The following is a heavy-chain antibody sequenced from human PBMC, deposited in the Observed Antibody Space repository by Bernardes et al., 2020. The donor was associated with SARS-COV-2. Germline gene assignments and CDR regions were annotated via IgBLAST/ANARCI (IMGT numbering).Heavy chain of an antibody. J-gene: IGHJ4*02. CDR3: ARSHRDSSRYAYFYDN. CDR1: GFNFGFYG. CDR2: IWSDSSNR. D-gene: IGHD3-22*01. Sequence: GGSLRLSCVASGFNFGFYGMHWVRQAPGKGLEWVANIWSDSSNRYYADSVKGRFTISRDNSKTTLYMQMNNLRDEDTAVYYCARSHRDSSRYAYFYDNWGQGTLVTVSS. V-gene: IGHV3-33*01.